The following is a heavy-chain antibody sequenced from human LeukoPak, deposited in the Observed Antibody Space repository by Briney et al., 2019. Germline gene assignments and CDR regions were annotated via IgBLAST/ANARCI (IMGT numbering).Heavy chain of an antibody. Sequence: GGSLRLSCSASGFTFSSYALHWVRQAPGKGLEYVSSISSNGGSTYYADSVKGRFIISRDNSKNTMYLQMSSLRAEDTAVYYCVKVNRLAAVRGWFDPWGQGTLVTVSS. J-gene: IGHJ5*02. D-gene: IGHD6-13*01. CDR1: GFTFSSYA. CDR2: ISSNGGST. CDR3: VKVNRLAAVRGWFDP. V-gene: IGHV3-64D*06.